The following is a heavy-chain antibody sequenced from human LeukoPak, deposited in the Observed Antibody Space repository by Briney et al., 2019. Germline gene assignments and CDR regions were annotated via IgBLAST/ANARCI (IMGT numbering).Heavy chain of an antibody. D-gene: IGHD1-1*01. J-gene: IGHJ4*02. CDR3: AKYQTGTMFAS. V-gene: IGHV4-39*01. CDR2: TSYGGKT. Sequence: SETLSLTCTVSGGSISSSSYYWGWIRQPPGKGLEWIASTSYGGKTYSNPSLKSRVTMSVDTSKNQFSLRVTSVTAPDTAVYYCAKYQTGTMFASWGQGTLVTVSS. CDR1: GGSISSSSYY.